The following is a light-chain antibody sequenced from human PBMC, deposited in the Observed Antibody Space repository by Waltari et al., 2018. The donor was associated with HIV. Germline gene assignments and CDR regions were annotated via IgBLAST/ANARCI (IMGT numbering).Light chain of an antibody. CDR1: NSNIGTHE. V-gene: IGLV1-40*01. CDR2: NTN. Sequence: QSVLTQPPSVSGAPGQWVTLSCTGGNSNIGTHEVHWYQQLPGTAPQLLIYNTNNRPSGVPVRFSGSKSGTSASLAITGLQAEDEADYYCQASDSTLSGSVFGGGTKLTVL. CDR3: QASDSTLSGSV. J-gene: IGLJ2*01.